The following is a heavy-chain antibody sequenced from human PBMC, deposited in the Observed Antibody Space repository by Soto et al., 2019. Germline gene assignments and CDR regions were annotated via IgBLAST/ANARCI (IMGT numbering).Heavy chain of an antibody. V-gene: IGHV3-7*01. CDR1: GFTFSSYW. J-gene: IGHJ4*02. D-gene: IGHD2-15*01. CDR3: ARGYCSGGSCLLDY. Sequence: GGSLRLSCAASGFTFSSYWMSWVRQAPGKGLEWVANIKQDGSEKYYVDSVKGRFTISRDNAKNSLYLQMNSLRAEDTAVYYCARGYCSGGSCLLDYWGQGTLVTVSS. CDR2: IKQDGSEK.